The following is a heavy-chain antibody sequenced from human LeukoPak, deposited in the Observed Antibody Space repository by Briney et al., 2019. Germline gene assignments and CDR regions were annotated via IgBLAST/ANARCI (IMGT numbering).Heavy chain of an antibody. Sequence: GGSLRLSCAASGFTFSSYVMHWVRQAPGKGLEWVAVISYDGSNKYYADFVKGRFTISRDNSKNTLYLQMNSLRAEDTAVYYCAKGPNIVGATYYFDYWGQGTLVTVSS. CDR3: AKGPNIVGATYYFDY. D-gene: IGHD1-26*01. CDR1: GFTFSSYV. V-gene: IGHV3-30*18. CDR2: ISYDGSNK. J-gene: IGHJ4*02.